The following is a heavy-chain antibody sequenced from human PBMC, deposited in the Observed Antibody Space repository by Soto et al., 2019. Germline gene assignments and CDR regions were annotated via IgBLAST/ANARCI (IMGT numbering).Heavy chain of an antibody. V-gene: IGHV4-61*01. Sequence: KPSETLSLTCSVSGASDSSSSYHWSWIRQSPGKGLEWIGYIFYSGITNYSPSLKGRVTISQDESRNQLSLRLTSVTAADPAVYFGASAQFCLPAPCPDRTNNWFDIWGQGILVTVSS. CDR2: IFYSGIT. J-gene: IGHJ5*02. CDR1: GASDSSSSYH. CDR3: ASAQFCLPAPCPDRTNNWFDI. D-gene: IGHD3-9*01.